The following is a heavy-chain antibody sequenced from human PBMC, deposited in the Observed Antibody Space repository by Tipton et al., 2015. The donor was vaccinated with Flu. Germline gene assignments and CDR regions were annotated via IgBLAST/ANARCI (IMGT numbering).Heavy chain of an antibody. J-gene: IGHJ5*01. V-gene: IGHV4-4*07. CDR3: ARRTFSNYVSEPKNWFDS. Sequence: TLSLTCSVSGGSINSYSWSWIRQPAGKRLEWIGRIYIGGRTNYNPSLKSRVTMSVDLFKNQVSLRLSSVTAADTAVYFCARRTFSNYVSEPKNWFDSWGQGTLVTVSS. D-gene: IGHD4-11*01. CDR1: GGSINSYS. CDR2: IYIGGRT.